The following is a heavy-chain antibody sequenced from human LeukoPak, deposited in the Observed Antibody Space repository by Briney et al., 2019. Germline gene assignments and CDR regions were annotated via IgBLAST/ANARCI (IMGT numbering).Heavy chain of an antibody. D-gene: IGHD3-10*01. V-gene: IGHV3-21*01. CDR1: GLNFNSHT. CDR2: ISSDSNSI. J-gene: IGHJ6*02. CDR3: ARMEKFYYGSGGFSPPLMDV. Sequence: GGSLRLSCVASGLNFNSHTMKWVRQAPGKGLEWVSSISSDSNSIYHADSVKGRFTISRDNAKNSLYLQMNSLRAEDTAVYYCARMEKFYYGSGGFSPPLMDVWGQGTTVIASS.